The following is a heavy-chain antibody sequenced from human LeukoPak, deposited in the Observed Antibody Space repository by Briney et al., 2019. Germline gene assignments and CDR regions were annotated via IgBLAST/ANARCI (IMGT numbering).Heavy chain of an antibody. J-gene: IGHJ6*02. CDR2: ISANGVRA. Sequence: GGSLRLSCATSGFTFSTYAMSWVRQAPGKGLEWVAGISANGVRAYYADSLKCRLTISRDNSKNTVHVEINSLRAEDTAVYYCTKKGESLDYYYMDVWGRGTTVTVSS. D-gene: IGHD3-10*01. CDR3: TKKGESLDYYYMDV. V-gene: IGHV3-23*01. CDR1: GFTFSTYA.